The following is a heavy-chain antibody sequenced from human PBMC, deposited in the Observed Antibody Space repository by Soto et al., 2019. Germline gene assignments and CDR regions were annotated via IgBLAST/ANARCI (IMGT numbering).Heavy chain of an antibody. CDR1: GFSLTKSGEG. Sequence: QITLKESGPTLVKPTQTLTLTCSLSGFSLTKSGEGVAWIRQPPGKPLEWLALIFWNNDVRYSPSLKSSLSNSTDTSKSQVVLNMTNMDPVDTGTYYCAHRFAVGDDVDIWGHWTMFTVSS. V-gene: IGHV2-5*01. CDR3: AHRFAVGDDVDI. D-gene: IGHD3-3*01. J-gene: IGHJ3*02. CDR2: IFWNNDV.